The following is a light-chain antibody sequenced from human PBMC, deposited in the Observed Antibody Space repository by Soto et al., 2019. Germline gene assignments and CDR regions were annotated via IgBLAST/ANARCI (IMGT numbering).Light chain of an antibody. Sequence: EIVLTQSPRTLSLSPGERATLSCRASQSVSSSYLAWYQQKPGLAPRLLIYGASSRATGIPDRFSGSGSGADFTLTISRLEPEDFAVYYCQHYGGSPPVTFGQGTKLEIK. CDR2: GAS. CDR1: QSVSSSY. J-gene: IGKJ2*01. V-gene: IGKV3-20*01. CDR3: QHYGGSPPVT.